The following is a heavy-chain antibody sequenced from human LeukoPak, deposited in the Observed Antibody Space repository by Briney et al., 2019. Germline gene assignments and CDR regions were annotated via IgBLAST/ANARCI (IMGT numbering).Heavy chain of an antibody. V-gene: IGHV1-2*02. CDR2: INPNSGGT. D-gene: IGHD3/OR15-3a*01. CDR1: GYTFTGYY. CDR3: AIGIITRATAGLGY. Sequence: ASVKVSCKASGYTFTGYYMHWVRQAPGQGLEWMGWINPNSGGTNSAQKFQGRATMTRDTSITTAYMELSRLRSDDTAVYYCAIGIITRATAGLGYWGQGTLVTVSS. J-gene: IGHJ4*02.